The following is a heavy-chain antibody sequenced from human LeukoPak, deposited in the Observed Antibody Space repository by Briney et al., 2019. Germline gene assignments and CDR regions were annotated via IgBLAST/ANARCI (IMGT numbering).Heavy chain of an antibody. V-gene: IGHV3-30-3*01. Sequence: PGGSLRLSCAASGFTFSSYAMHWVRQAPGKGLEWVAVISYDGSNKYYADSVKGRFIISRDNSKNTLYLQMNSLRAEDTAVYYCARVGPILNAFDIWGQGTMVTVSS. CDR3: ARVGPILNAFDI. J-gene: IGHJ3*02. CDR1: GFTFSSYA. CDR2: ISYDGSNK.